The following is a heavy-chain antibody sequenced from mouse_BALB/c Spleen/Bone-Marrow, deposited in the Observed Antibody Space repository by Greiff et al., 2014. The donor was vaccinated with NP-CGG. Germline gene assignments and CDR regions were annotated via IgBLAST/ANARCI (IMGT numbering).Heavy chain of an antibody. CDR1: GYTFTSYW. D-gene: IGHD2-14*01. Sequence: QQPAAELVRPGASVKLSCKASGYTFTSYWINWVKQRPGQGLEWIGNIYSSDSYTNYNQKFKDKATLTVDKSSSTAYMQLSSPTSEDSAVYYCTRRDRYDYYAMDYWVKEPQSPSPQ. J-gene: IGHJ4*01. V-gene: IGHV1-69*02. CDR3: TRRDRYDYYAMDY. CDR2: IYSSDSYT.